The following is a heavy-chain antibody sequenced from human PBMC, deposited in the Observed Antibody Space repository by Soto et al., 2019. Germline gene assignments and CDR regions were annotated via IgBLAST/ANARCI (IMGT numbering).Heavy chain of an antibody. J-gene: IGHJ4*02. Sequence: GESLKISCKISGYRFSSFWIAWVRQKPGKGLEWMGIIYPGDATTIYSPSFQGRLTISVDMSISTAHLQWYDLKASDTAMYYCARPHSVAATRVADYFDNWGQGTLVTVSS. CDR1: GYRFSSFW. CDR3: ARPHSVAATRVADYFDN. CDR2: IYPGDATT. V-gene: IGHV5-51*01. D-gene: IGHD6-19*01.